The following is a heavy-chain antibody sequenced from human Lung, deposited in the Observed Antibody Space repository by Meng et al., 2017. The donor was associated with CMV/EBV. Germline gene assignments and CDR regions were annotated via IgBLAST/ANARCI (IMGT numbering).Heavy chain of an antibody. CDR1: GGSISTTNW. CDR2: ISHSGTT. CDR3: ARVPLFATGGGLAF. D-gene: IGHD1-26*01. V-gene: IGHV4-4*02. Sequence: SXTLSLXCAVSGGSISTTNWWTWVRQPPGKGLEWIGEISHSGTTNLNPSLKGRVTLSVDKSKKHFSLNVTSVTAADTAIYYCARVPLFATGGGLAFWGQGTLVTVSS. J-gene: IGHJ1*01.